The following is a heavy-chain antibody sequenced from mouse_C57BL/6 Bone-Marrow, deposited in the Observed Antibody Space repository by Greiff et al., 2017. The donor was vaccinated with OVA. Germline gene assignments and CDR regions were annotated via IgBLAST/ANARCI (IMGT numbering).Heavy chain of an antibody. CDR1: GYTFTSYW. V-gene: IGHV1-55*01. D-gene: IGHD1-1*01. CDR2: IYPGSGST. CDR3: ARAPLLLRQAWFAY. J-gene: IGHJ3*01. Sequence: VQLQQPGAELVKPGASVKMSCKASGYTFTSYWITWVKQRPGQGLEWIGDIYPGSGSTNYNEKFKSKATLTVDTSSSTAYMQLSSLTSEDSAVYYCARAPLLLRQAWFAYWGQGTLVTVSA.